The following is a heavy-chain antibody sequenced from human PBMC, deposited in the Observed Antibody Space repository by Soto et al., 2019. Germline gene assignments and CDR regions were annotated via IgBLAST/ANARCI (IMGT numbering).Heavy chain of an antibody. J-gene: IGHJ4*02. D-gene: IGHD2-2*01. CDR3: ASGIVVVKGYDY. Sequence: GSLRLSCAASGFTFSSYGMHWVRQAPGKGLEWVAVIWYDGSNKYYADSVKGRFTISRDNSKSTLYLQMNSLRAEDTAVYYCASGIVVVKGYDYWGQGTLVTVSS. CDR2: IWYDGSNK. V-gene: IGHV3-33*01. CDR1: GFTFSSYG.